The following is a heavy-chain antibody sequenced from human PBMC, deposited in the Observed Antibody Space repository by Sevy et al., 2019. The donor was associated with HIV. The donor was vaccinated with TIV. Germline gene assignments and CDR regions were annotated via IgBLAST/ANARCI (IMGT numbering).Heavy chain of an antibody. V-gene: IGHV3-30*03. CDR3: ASEHNWDDAFDI. Sequence: GGSLRLSCAASGFTFNMYGMHWVRQAPGKGLEWVGQICYYGSIKKYADSVKGRFTISRDNSNSTLYLQMNSLRGEDTAVYYCASEHNWDDAFDIWGQGTMVTVSS. J-gene: IGHJ3*02. D-gene: IGHD1-1*01. CDR1: GFTFNMYG. CDR2: ICYYGSIK.